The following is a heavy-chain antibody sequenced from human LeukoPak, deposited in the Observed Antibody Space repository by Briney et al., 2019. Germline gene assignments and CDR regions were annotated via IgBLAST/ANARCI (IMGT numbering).Heavy chain of an antibody. CDR3: ARHTGTPGYYYMDV. V-gene: IGHV5-51*01. CDR1: GYTFTNYW. CDR2: IYPGDSDT. Sequence: GESLKISCKGAGYTFTNYWIGWVRQMPGKGLEWMGIIYPGDSDTRYSPSFQGQVTISADKSITTAYLQWSSLKASDTAMYYCARHTGTPGYYYMDVWGNGTTVTVSS. D-gene: IGHD1-14*01. J-gene: IGHJ6*03.